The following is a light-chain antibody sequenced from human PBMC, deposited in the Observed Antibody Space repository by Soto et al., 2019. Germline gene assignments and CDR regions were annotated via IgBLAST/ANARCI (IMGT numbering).Light chain of an antibody. J-gene: IGKJ1*01. CDR3: QHYNSYSEA. V-gene: IGKV1-5*03. Sequence: DIQMTQSPSTLSGSVGDRVTITCRASQTISSWLAWYQQKPGKAPKLLIYKASTLKSGVPSRFSGSGSGKEFTLTISSLQPDDFATYYCQHYNSYSEAFGQGTKV. CDR1: QTISSW. CDR2: KAS.